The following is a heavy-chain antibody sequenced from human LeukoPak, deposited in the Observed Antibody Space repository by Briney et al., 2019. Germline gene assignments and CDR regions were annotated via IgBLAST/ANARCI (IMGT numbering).Heavy chain of an antibody. CDR2: IYYSGST. Sequence: PSETLSLTCTVSGGSISGYYWSWIRQPPGKGLEWIGYIYYSGSTNYNPSLKSRVTISVDTSKNQFSLKLSSVTAADTAVYYCASGYSGYDSFDYWGQGTLVTVSS. CDR3: ASGYSGYDSFDY. CDR1: GGSISGYY. D-gene: IGHD5-12*01. V-gene: IGHV4-59*01. J-gene: IGHJ4*02.